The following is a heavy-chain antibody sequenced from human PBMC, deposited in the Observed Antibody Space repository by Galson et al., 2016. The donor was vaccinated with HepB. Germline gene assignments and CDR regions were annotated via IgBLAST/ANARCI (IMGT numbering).Heavy chain of an antibody. D-gene: IGHD4-17*01. V-gene: IGHV4-34*01. CDR1: GGSFSDYY. J-gene: IGHJ6*03. CDR3: ARGDNPDYGDYASAYYYMDV. CDR2: INHSGST. Sequence: ETLSLTCAVYGGSFSDYYWSWIRQPPGKGLEWIGEINHSGSTNYNPSLKSRVTISVDTSKNQFSLKLSSVTAADTAVYYCARGDNPDYGDYASAYYYMDVWGKGTTVTVSS.